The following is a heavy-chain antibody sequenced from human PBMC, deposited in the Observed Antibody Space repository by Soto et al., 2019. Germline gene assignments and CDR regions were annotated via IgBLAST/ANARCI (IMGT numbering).Heavy chain of an antibody. D-gene: IGHD5-18*01. CDR2: ISGSGGST. CDR1: GFTFISYA. J-gene: IGHJ3*02. Sequence: LRLSCAASGFTFISYAMSWVRQAPGKGLGWVSAISGSGGSTYYADSVKGRFPISRDNSKNTLYLQMNSLRAEDTAVYYCASRGYSYGPAFDIWGQGTMVTVSS. V-gene: IGHV3-23*01. CDR3: ASRGYSYGPAFDI.